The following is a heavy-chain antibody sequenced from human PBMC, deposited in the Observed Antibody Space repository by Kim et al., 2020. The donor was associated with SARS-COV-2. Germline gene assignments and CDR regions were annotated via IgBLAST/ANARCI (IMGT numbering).Heavy chain of an antibody. CDR1: GFTFSNAW. Sequence: GGSLRLSCAASGFTFSNAWMSWVRQAPGKGLEWVGRIKSKTDGGTTDYAAPVKGRFTISRDDSKNTLYLQMNSLKTEDTAVYYCTTEDLIAVAGYFRGQGTLVTFSS. V-gene: IGHV3-15*01. CDR3: TTEDLIAVAGYF. J-gene: IGHJ4*02. D-gene: IGHD6-19*01. CDR2: IKSKTDGGTT.